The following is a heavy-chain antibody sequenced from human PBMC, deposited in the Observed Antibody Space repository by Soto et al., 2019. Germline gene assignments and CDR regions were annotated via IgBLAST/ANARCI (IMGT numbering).Heavy chain of an antibody. Sequence: QLQLQESGSGLVKPSQTLSLTCAVSGGSISSGGYSWTWIRQPPGKVLEWIGYIYDSGTTYYNPSLKSRVTISVDRSKNQFSLKLSSVTAADTAVYYCARAHYGDYGYGMDVWGQGTTVTVSS. V-gene: IGHV4-30-2*01. CDR3: ARAHYGDYGYGMDV. D-gene: IGHD4-17*01. CDR2: IYDSGTT. CDR1: GGSISSGGYS. J-gene: IGHJ6*02.